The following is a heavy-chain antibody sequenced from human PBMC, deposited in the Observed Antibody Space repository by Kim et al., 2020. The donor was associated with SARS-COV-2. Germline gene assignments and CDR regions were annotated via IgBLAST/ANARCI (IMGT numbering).Heavy chain of an antibody. D-gene: IGHD6-13*01. Sequence: GGSLRLSCAASGFTFSTYWMHWVRQAPGKGLLWVARIKSDGSSTSYADSVKGRFTISRDNAKNMVYVQMNSLRVEDTAVYYCTRGTAAGLYYFDSWGQGTLVTVSS. CDR1: GFTFSTYW. CDR3: TRGTAAGLYYFDS. V-gene: IGHV3-74*01. J-gene: IGHJ4*02. CDR2: IKSDGSST.